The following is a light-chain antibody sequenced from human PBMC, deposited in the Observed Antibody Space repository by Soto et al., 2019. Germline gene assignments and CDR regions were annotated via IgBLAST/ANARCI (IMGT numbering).Light chain of an antibody. Sequence: EIVMTQSPATLSVSPGERATLSCRASQSVSSNLAWYQQKPGQAPRLLIYGASIRATGIPARFSGSGSGTEFTLTISSLQSEDFAVYYCQQYNNSPQWTFGQGTKVEIK. CDR3: QQYNNSPQWT. CDR1: QSVSSN. CDR2: GAS. V-gene: IGKV3D-15*01. J-gene: IGKJ1*01.